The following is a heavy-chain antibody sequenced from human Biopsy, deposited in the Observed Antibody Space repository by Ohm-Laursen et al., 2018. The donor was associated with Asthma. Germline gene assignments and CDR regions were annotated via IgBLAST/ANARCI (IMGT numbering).Heavy chain of an antibody. CDR2: ISYDGNHK. CDR3: AKRRGYSGHDNDY. Sequence: SLRLSCAASGFTFSTYGMHWVRQARGKGLEWVAVISYDGNHKFYEDSVKGRFTISRDNSKNTLYLQMNSLRTEDTAVYYCAKRRGYSGHDNDYWGQGTLVTVSS. V-gene: IGHV3-30*18. CDR1: GFTFSTYG. J-gene: IGHJ4*02. D-gene: IGHD5-12*01.